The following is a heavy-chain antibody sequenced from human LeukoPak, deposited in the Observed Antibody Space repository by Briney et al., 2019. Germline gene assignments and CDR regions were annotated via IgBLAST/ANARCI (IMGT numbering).Heavy chain of an antibody. D-gene: IGHD3-3*01. J-gene: IGHJ4*02. CDR3: ARGDYDFWSGYYTVGY. CDR2: IYYSGST. Sequence: SETLSLTCTVPGGSISSYYWSWIRQPPGKGLEWIGYIYYSGSTNYNPSLKSRVTISVDTSKNQFSLKLSSVTAADTAVYYCARGDYDFWSGYYTVGYWGQGTLVTVSS. V-gene: IGHV4-59*08. CDR1: GGSISSYY.